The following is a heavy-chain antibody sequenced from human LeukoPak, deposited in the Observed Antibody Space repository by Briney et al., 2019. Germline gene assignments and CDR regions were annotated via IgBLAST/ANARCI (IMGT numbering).Heavy chain of an antibody. D-gene: IGHD3-10*01. Sequence: KSSETLSLTCTVSGDSVSNGNYYWSWLRQPPGKALEWIGYIYYTGKTYYNPSLEGRVTMLVDTSRNHFSVKLSSVTAADTAVYYCARSQNYYGSGDYWSQGTLVTVSS. CDR3: ARSQNYYGSGDY. CDR1: GDSVSNGNYY. J-gene: IGHJ4*02. V-gene: IGHV4-61*03. CDR2: IYYTGKT.